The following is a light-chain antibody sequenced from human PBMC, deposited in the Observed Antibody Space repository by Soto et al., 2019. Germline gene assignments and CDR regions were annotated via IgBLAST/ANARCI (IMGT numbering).Light chain of an antibody. V-gene: IGKV1-33*01. Sequence: DIPMTQSPSSLSASVGDRVTIICQASQNITNYLNWYQQKRGKAPNLLIHDSSNLETGVPSRFIGSGTGTYGSVTVSILQPEDIATYSCQQYDTLPLSFRQGTRLEI. CDR2: DSS. J-gene: IGKJ5*01. CDR3: QQYDTLPLS. CDR1: QNITNY.